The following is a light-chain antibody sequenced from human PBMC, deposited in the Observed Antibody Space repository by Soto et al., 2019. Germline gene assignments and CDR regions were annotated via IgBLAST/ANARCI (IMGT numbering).Light chain of an antibody. CDR2: GAS. CDR3: QQYGDSTET. Sequence: EIVLTQSPGTLSLSPGERATLSCRASQSVASNYLAWYQLKPGQAPRLLIYGASSRATGIPDRFGGSGSGTDFTLTISRLEPEEFAVYFCQQYGDSTETFGQGTKGEIK. V-gene: IGKV3-20*01. J-gene: IGKJ1*01. CDR1: QSVASNY.